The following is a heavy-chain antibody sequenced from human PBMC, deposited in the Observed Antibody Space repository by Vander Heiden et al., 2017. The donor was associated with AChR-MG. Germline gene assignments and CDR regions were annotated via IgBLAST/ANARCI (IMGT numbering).Heavy chain of an antibody. J-gene: IGHJ3*02. Sequence: QVQLVQSGAEVKKPGSSVKVSCKASGGNFSCYGMSWVRKAPGEGIEWMGGIIPIVGTANYAQKFQGRVTITADESTSTAYMELSSLRSEDTAVYYCAINQGQPGSNDYAFDIWGQGTMVTVSS. V-gene: IGHV1-69*01. D-gene: IGHD3-16*01. CDR1: GGNFSCYG. CDR2: IIPIVGTA. CDR3: AINQGQPGSNDYAFDI.